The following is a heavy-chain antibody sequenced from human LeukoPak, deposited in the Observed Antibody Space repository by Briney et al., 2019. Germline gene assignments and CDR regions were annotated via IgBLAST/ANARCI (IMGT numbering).Heavy chain of an antibody. Sequence: GGSLRLSCAASGFTFSSYWMSWVRQAPGKGLEWVANIKQDGSEKYYVDSVKGRFTISRDNAKNSLYLQMNSLRAEDTAVYYCAKCIVGATLDYWGQGTLVTVSS. CDR2: IKQDGSEK. CDR3: AKCIVGATLDY. V-gene: IGHV3-7*03. D-gene: IGHD1-26*01. J-gene: IGHJ4*02. CDR1: GFTFSSYW.